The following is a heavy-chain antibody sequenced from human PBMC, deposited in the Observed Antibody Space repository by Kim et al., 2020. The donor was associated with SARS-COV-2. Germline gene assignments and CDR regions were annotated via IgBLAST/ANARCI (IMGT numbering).Heavy chain of an antibody. CDR2: IRSKANSYAT. J-gene: IGHJ3*02. CDR1: GFTFCDST. D-gene: IGHD3-10*01. CDR3: TRVPPDYGKVYDTFDI. V-gene: IGHV3-73*01. Sequence: GGSLRLSCAASGFTFCDSTMHWVRQASGKGLEWVGRIRSKANSYATAYAASVKGRFTISRDDSKNTAYLQMNSLKTEDTAVYYCTRVPPDYGKVYDTFDIWGKGTMVTVSS.